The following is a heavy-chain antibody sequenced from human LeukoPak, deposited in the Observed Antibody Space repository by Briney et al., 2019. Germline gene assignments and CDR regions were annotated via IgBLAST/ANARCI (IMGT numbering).Heavy chain of an antibody. J-gene: IGHJ4*02. CDR1: GFTFSNAW. D-gene: IGHD6-19*01. V-gene: IGHV3-15*01. Sequence: GGSLRLSFAASGFTFSNAWTSWVRQAPGKGLEWVGRIKSKTDGGTTDYAAPVKGRFTISRDDSKNTLYLQMNSLKSEDTAVYYCVVRSGWSWDYWGQGTLVTVSS. CDR2: IKSKTDGGTT. CDR3: VVRSGWSWDY.